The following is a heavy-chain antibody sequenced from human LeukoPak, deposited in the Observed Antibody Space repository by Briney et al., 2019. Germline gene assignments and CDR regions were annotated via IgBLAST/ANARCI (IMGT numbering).Heavy chain of an antibody. V-gene: IGHV4-4*07. D-gene: IGHD5-18*01. Sequence: SETLSLTCTVSGGSMNTYYWTWIRQTAGGALEWIGQVHNIVGTTYNPSLRSRVSLSLDTSNNHFSLRLASVTAADTAVYSCARERDHGYSYGHVLDFWGQGIPVTVSS. J-gene: IGHJ4*02. CDR1: GGSMNTYY. CDR3: ARERDHGYSYGHVLDF. CDR2: VHNIVGT.